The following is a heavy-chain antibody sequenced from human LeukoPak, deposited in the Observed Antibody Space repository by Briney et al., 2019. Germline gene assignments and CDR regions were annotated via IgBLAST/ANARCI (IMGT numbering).Heavy chain of an antibody. Sequence: ASVKVSCKASGYTFTGYYIHWVRQAPGQGLEWMGWINPSSGGTNYAQKFQGRVTMTRDTSISTAYMELSRLRSDDTAVYYCARVFQKQLSDYWGQGSLVTVSS. CDR1: GYTFTGYY. D-gene: IGHD6-13*01. V-gene: IGHV1-2*02. CDR2: INPSSGGT. J-gene: IGHJ4*02. CDR3: ARVFQKQLSDY.